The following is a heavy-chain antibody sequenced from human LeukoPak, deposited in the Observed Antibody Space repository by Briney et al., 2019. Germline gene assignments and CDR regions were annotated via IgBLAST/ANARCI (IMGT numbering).Heavy chain of an antibody. CDR3: ARDGAGGAFDI. Sequence: GASVKVSCTASGYTFTIYAMHWVRQAPGQRLEWMGWSNAGNGNTKYSQEFQGRVTITRDTSASTAYMELSSLRSEDMAVYYCARDGAGGAFDIWGQGTMVTVSS. CDR1: GYTFTIYA. D-gene: IGHD1-26*01. J-gene: IGHJ3*02. CDR2: SNAGNGNT. V-gene: IGHV1-3*02.